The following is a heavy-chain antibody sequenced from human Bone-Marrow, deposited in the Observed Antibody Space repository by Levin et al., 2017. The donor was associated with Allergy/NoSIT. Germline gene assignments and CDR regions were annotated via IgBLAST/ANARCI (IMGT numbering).Heavy chain of an antibody. CDR3: AHGQRRPSCNGGKCYYFDY. Sequence: SGPTLVKPTQTLTLTCTFSGFSLSSSGMAVGWVRQPPGKALEWLALIYWDDDRDFSPSLRSRLTITKDTSENQVVLTMTNMDTADASTYFCAHGQRRPSCNGGKCYYFDYWGQGTLVTVSS. D-gene: IGHD2-15*01. V-gene: IGHV2-5*02. CDR1: GFSLSSSGMA. J-gene: IGHJ4*02. CDR2: IYWDDDR.